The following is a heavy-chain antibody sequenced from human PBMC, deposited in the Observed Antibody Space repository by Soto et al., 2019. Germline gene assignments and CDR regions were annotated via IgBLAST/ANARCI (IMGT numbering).Heavy chain of an antibody. CDR2: TSAYNGNT. Sequence: ASVKVSSKASGYTFSRHGIMWVRQAQGQGLEWTGWTSAYNGNTNSAEKLRGRLTMTTDASTTTAYMELRSLRSDDTAIYSCARDQGFRVVINSNWFDPWGQGTLVTVSS. D-gene: IGHD2-21*01. CDR3: ARDQGFRVVINSNWFDP. J-gene: IGHJ5*02. V-gene: IGHV1-18*01. CDR1: GYTFSRHG.